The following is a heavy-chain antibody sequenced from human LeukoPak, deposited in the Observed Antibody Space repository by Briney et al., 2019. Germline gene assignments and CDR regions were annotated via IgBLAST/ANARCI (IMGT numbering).Heavy chain of an antibody. J-gene: IGHJ4*02. D-gene: IGHD2-2*02. CDR2: INHSGSP. V-gene: IGHV4-34*01. CDR3: ARVFLGYCSSTSCYNRWYFDY. CDR1: GGSFSGYY. Sequence: SETLSLTCAVYGGSFSGYYWSWIRQPPGKGLEWIGEINHSGSPNYNPSLKSRVTISVDTSKNQFSLKLSSVTAADTAVYYCARVFLGYCSSTSCYNRWYFDYWGQGTLVTVSS.